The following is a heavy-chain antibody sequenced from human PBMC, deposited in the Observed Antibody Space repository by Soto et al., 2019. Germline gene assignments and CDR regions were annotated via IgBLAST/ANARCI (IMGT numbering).Heavy chain of an antibody. V-gene: IGHV4-59*08. Sequence: SETLSLTCTVSGGSISSYYWSWIRQPPGKGLEWIGYIYYSGSTNYNPSLKSRVTISVDTSKNQFSLKLSSVTAADTAVYYCATLGRIAAAGTVLDPWGQGTLVTVSS. CDR1: GGSISSYY. D-gene: IGHD6-13*01. J-gene: IGHJ5*02. CDR3: ATLGRIAAAGTVLDP. CDR2: IYYSGST.